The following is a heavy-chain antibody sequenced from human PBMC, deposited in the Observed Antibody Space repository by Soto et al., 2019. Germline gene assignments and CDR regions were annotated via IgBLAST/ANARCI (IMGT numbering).Heavy chain of an antibody. CDR3: ASSRGYSSSWYDYYYGMDV. V-gene: IGHV4-34*01. CDR1: GGSFSGYY. J-gene: IGHJ6*02. CDR2: INHSGST. Sequence: SETLSLTCAAYGGSFSGYYWSWIRQPPGKGLEWIGEINHSGSTNYNPSLKSRVTISVDTSKNQFSLKLSSVTAADTAVYYCASSRGYSSSWYDYYYGMDVWGQGTTVTVSS. D-gene: IGHD6-13*01.